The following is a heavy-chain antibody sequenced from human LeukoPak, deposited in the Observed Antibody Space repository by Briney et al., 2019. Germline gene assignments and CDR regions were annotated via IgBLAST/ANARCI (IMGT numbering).Heavy chain of an antibody. J-gene: IGHJ6*04. Sequence: SETLSLNCTVSGGSASSGIYYWSWIRQPPGKGLEWIGYIYYSGSTNYNPSLKSRVTISVDTSKNQFSLKLSSVTAADTAVYYCASFSPYSSSWYGMDVWGKGTTVTVSS. CDR2: IYYSGST. CDR3: ASFSPYSSSWYGMDV. CDR1: GGSASSGIYY. V-gene: IGHV4-61*01. D-gene: IGHD6-13*01.